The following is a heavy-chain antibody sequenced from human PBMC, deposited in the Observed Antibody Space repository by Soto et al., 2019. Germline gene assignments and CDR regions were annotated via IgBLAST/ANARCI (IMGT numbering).Heavy chain of an antibody. J-gene: IGHJ6*02. D-gene: IGHD6-13*01. Sequence: SETLSLTCAVYGGSFSGYYWSWIRQPPGKGLEWIGEINHSGSTNYNPSLKSRVTISVDTSKNQFSLKLGSVTAADTAVYYCARRTAVIAAPGGYYGMDVWGQGTTVTVSS. V-gene: IGHV4-34*01. CDR1: GGSFSGYY. CDR3: ARRTAVIAAPGGYYGMDV. CDR2: INHSGST.